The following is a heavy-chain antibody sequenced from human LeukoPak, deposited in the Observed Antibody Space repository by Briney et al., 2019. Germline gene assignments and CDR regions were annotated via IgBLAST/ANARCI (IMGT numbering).Heavy chain of an antibody. CDR2: ISWNSETI. J-gene: IGHJ5*02. Sequence: GRSLRLSCAASGFTFDDYAMHWVRQAPGKGLEWVSGISWNSETIGYADSVKGRFTISRDNAKNSLLLQMKSLRVEDTALYYCTKPFGPWGQGTLVTVSS. CDR3: TKPFGP. V-gene: IGHV3-9*01. CDR1: GFTFDDYA.